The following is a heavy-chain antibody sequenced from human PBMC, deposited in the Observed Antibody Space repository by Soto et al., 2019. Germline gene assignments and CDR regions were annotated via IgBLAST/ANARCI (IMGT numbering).Heavy chain of an antibody. J-gene: IGHJ4*02. CDR3: ARSGYYSGSGSYYFGRDFDS. V-gene: IGHV1-69*13. CDR2: IIPIFGTA. D-gene: IGHD3-10*01. Sequence: SVKVSCKASGGTFSSYAISWVRQAPGQGLEWMGGIIPIFGTANYAQKFQGRVTITADESTSTAYMELSSLRSEDTAVYYCARSGYYSGSGSYYFGRDFDSWGQGTLVTVSS. CDR1: GGTFSSYA.